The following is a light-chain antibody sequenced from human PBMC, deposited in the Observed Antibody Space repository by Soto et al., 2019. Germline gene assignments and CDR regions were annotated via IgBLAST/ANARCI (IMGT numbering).Light chain of an antibody. CDR2: DVS. V-gene: IGKV1-39*01. CDR1: QSIGDS. J-gene: IGKJ5*01. CDR3: QQSYSTIPT. Sequence: DIQITQSPSTLSGSVGDRVTLTCRAIQSIGDSLAWYQQKPGKAPYLLISDVSSLERGVPSRFSGSGAGTDFTRTISSLQPEDFATDYCQQSYSTIPTFGQGTRLEIK.